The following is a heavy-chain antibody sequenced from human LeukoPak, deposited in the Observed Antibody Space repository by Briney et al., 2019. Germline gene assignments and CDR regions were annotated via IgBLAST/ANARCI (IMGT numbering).Heavy chain of an antibody. CDR1: GFTFSSYA. J-gene: IGHJ4*02. Sequence: GGSLRLSCAAFGFTFSSYAMSWVRQAPGKGLEWVSAISGSGGSTYYADSVKGRFTISRDNSKNTLYLQMNSLRAEDTATYYCAKGGTADLAYIDYWGQGALVTVSS. CDR3: AKGGTADLAYIDY. V-gene: IGHV3-23*01. CDR2: ISGSGGST. D-gene: IGHD1/OR15-1a*01.